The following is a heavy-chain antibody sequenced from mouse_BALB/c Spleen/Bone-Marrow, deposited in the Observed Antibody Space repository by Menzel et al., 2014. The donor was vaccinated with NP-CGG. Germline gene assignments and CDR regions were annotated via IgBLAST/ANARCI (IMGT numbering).Heavy chain of an antibody. D-gene: IGHD1-2*01. CDR2: ISYSANT. J-gene: IGHJ3*01. V-gene: IGHV3-2*02. CDR3: TRGTTAGFAY. CDR1: GYSITSDYA. Sequence: VQLKDSGPGLVKPSQSLSLTCTVTGYSITSDYAWNWIRQFPGNKLEWMGYISYSANTNYNPSLKSRISITRDTSKNQFFLQLNSVTAEDTATYYCTRGTTAGFAYWGLGTLVTVSA.